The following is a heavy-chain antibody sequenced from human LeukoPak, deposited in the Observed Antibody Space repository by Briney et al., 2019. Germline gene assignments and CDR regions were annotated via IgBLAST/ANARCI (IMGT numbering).Heavy chain of an antibody. CDR2: IYYSGST. D-gene: IGHD3-9*01. Sequence: PSETLSLTCTVSGGSISSYYWSWIRQPPGKGLEWIGYIYYSGSTNYNPSLKSRVTISVDTSENQFSLKLSSVTAADTAVYYCARDGLRYLGWFDPWGQGTLVAVSS. CDR1: GGSISSYY. CDR3: ARDGLRYLGWFDP. J-gene: IGHJ5*02. V-gene: IGHV4-59*01.